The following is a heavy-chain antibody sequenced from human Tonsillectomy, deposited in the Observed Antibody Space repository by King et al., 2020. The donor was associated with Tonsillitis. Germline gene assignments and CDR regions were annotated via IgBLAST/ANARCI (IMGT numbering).Heavy chain of an antibody. Sequence: VQLVESGAEVKKPGASVKVSCKASGYTFTSYCMHWVRQAPGQGLEWMGIINPSGGSTSYAQKFQGRVTMTRDTSTSTVYMELSSLRSEDTAVYYCGGGDGYNLGIGYWGQGTLVTVSS. J-gene: IGHJ4*02. CDR1: GYTFTSYC. V-gene: IGHV1-46*01. D-gene: IGHD5-24*01. CDR2: INPSGGST. CDR3: GGGDGYNLGIGY.